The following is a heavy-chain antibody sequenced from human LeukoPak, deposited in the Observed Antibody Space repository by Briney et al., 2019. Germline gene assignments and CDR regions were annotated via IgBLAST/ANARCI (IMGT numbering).Heavy chain of an antibody. D-gene: IGHD2-15*01. V-gene: IGHV3-23*01. CDR1: GFSFNNYA. CDR2: ISGSGGST. CDR3: AKYVGVVDATSYYFDY. Sequence: GGSLRLSCAASGFSFNNYAMSWVRQAPGKGLEWVSAISGSGGSTYYADSVKGRFTISRDNSKNTLYLQMNSLRAEDTAVYYCAKYVGVVDATSYYFDYWGQGTLVTVSS. J-gene: IGHJ4*02.